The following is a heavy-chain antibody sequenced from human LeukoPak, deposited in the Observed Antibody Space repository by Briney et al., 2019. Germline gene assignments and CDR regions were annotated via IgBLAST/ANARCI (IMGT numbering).Heavy chain of an antibody. CDR1: GFTFSSYE. CDR3: ARATESGPPLF. CDR2: ISSSSSYI. D-gene: IGHD3-3*01. J-gene: IGHJ4*02. Sequence: PGGSLRLSCAASGFTFSSYEMNWVRQAPGKGLEWVSSISSSSSYIYYADSVKGRFTISRDNAKNSLYLQMNSLRAEDTAVYYCARATESGPPLFWGQGTLVTVSS. V-gene: IGHV3-21*01.